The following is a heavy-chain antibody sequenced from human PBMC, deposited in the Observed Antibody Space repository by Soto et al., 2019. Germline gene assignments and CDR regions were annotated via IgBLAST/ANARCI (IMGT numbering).Heavy chain of an antibody. CDR3: STDRRIASSDY. CDR1: GFTFTNAW. Sequence: EVQLVESGGGLVKPGESLRLSCAASGFTFTNAWMGWVRQAPGKGLEWVGRVKSKSDGETTDYAAPVKGRFTISRDDSKSTLYLQMNSLSAEDTAVYYWSTDRRIASSDYWGQGTLVTVSS. CDR2: VKSKSDGETT. D-gene: IGHD2-21*01. J-gene: IGHJ4*02. V-gene: IGHV3-15*01.